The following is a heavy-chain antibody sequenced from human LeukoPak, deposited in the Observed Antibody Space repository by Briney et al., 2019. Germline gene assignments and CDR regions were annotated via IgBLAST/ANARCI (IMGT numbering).Heavy chain of an antibody. V-gene: IGHV3-7*01. CDR2: IKQDGSEK. CDR3: ARDFFEAVGI. D-gene: IGHD3-3*01. J-gene: IGHJ3*02. Sequence: GGSLRLSCAGSGFTFSSYWMSWVRQAPGKGLEWVANIKQDGSEKYYVDSVKGRFTISRDNAKNSLYLQMNSLRAEDTAVYYCARDFFEAVGIWGQGTMVTVSS. CDR1: GFTFSSYW.